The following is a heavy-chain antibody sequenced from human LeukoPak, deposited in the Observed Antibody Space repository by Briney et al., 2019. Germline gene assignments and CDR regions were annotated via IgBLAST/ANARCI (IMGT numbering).Heavy chain of an antibody. CDR1: GGSFSGYY. CDR2: INHSGST. D-gene: IGHD5-24*01. J-gene: IGHJ6*03. Sequence: SETLSLTCAVYGGSFSGYYWSWIRQPPGKGLEWIGEINHSGSTNYNPSLKSRVTISVDTSKNQFSLKLSSVTAADTAVYYCASLETSMDVWGKGTTVTVSS. CDR3: ASLETSMDV. V-gene: IGHV4-34*01.